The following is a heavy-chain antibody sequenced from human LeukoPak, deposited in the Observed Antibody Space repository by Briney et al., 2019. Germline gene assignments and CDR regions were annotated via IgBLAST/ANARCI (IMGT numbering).Heavy chain of an antibody. V-gene: IGHV4-34*01. CDR3: ARPGRKRWLQSYNWFDP. CDR2: INHSGST. J-gene: IGHJ5*02. CDR1: GGSFSGYY. Sequence: SETLSLTCAVYGGSFSGYYWSWIRQPPGKGLEWIGEINHSGSTDYNPSLKSRVTISVDTSKNQFSLKLSSVTAADTAVYYCARPGRKRWLQSYNWFDPWGQGTLVTVSS. D-gene: IGHD5-24*01.